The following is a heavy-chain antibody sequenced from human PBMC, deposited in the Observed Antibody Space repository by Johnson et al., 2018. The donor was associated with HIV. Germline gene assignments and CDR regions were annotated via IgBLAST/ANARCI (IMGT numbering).Heavy chain of an antibody. CDR3: AGGASFDI. D-gene: IGHD4-17*01. J-gene: IGHJ3*02. CDR1: GFTFSSYA. CDR2: ISCDGSNK. V-gene: IGHV3-30-3*01. Sequence: QVQLVESGGGVVQPGRSLRLSCAASGFTFSSYAMHWVRQAPGKGLEWVAVISCDGSNKYYADSVKGRFTISRDNSKNTLYPQMASLRAEDTALYYCAGGASFDIWGQGTMGTVSS.